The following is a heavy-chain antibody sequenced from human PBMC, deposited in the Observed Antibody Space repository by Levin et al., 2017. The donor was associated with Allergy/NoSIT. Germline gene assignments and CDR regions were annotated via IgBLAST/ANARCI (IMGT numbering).Heavy chain of an antibody. CDR2: ISGSGGTT. V-gene: IGHV3-23*01. J-gene: IGHJ4*02. CDR1: GFTSSSLA. D-gene: IGHD2-15*01. CDR3: VKEVISATGGY. Sequence: PGGSLRLSCAASGFTSSSLAMTWVRQAPGKGLEWVSAISGSGGTTYYADSVRGRFTISRDNFGNTLYLQMNSLRAEDTAVYYCVKEVISATGGYWGQGTLVTVSS.